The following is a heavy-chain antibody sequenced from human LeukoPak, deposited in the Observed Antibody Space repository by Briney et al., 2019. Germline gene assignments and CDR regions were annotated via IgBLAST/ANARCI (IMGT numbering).Heavy chain of an antibody. CDR3: ARAWSPSSGWSNLSGYFDY. Sequence: GGSLRLSCAASGFTFSSYAMHWVRQAPGKGLEWVAVISYDGSNKYYADSVKGRFTISRDNSKNTLYLQMNSLRAEDTAVYYCARAWSPSSGWSNLSGYFDYWGQGTLVTVSS. J-gene: IGHJ4*02. CDR1: GFTFSSYA. D-gene: IGHD6-19*01. V-gene: IGHV3-30-3*01. CDR2: ISYDGSNK.